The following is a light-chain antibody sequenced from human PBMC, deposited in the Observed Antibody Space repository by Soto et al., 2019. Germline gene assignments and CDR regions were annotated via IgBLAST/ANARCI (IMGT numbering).Light chain of an antibody. CDR1: QGINSY. V-gene: IGKV1-9*01. CDR2: TAS. Sequence: DIQMTQSPSTLSGSVGDRVTVTCRASQGINSYLAWYQQKPGKAPKLLIYTASTLQSGVPSRFSGSGSGTEFTLTITSLQPEDFAAYYCQQLYSYPLTFAGGTKVDIK. CDR3: QQLYSYPLT. J-gene: IGKJ4*01.